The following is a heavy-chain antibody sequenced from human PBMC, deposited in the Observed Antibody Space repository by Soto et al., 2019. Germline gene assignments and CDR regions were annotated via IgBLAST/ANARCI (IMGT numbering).Heavy chain of an antibody. CDR1: GGTFSSYA. V-gene: IGHV1-69*01. J-gene: IGHJ2*01. D-gene: IGHD3-22*01. CDR3: AGRRTTMIVVVTTNWYFDL. CDR2: IIPIFGTA. Sequence: QVQLVQSGAEVKKPGSSVNVSCKASGGTFSSYAISWVRQAPGQGLEWMGGIIPIFGTANYAQKFQGRVTITADESTSTAYMELSSLRSEDTAVYYCAGRRTTMIVVVTTNWYFDLWGRGTLVTVSS.